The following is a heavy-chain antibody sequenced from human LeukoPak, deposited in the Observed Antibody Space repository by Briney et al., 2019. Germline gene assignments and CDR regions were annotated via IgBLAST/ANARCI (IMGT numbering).Heavy chain of an antibody. CDR3: ATPLEWYSGSYFDY. D-gene: IGHD1-26*01. Sequence: ETLSLTCTVSGGSVSSGSYYWRWVRQAPGKGLEWVSSISSSSSYIYYADSVKGRFTISRDNAKNSLYLQMNSLRAEDTAVYYCATPLEWYSGSYFDYWGQGTLVTVSS. CDR1: GGSVSSGSYY. CDR2: ISSSSSYI. V-gene: IGHV3-21*01. J-gene: IGHJ4*02.